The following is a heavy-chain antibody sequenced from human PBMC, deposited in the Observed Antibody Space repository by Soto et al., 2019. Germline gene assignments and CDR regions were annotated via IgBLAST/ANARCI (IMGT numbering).Heavy chain of an antibody. CDR3: AQTDYGFDY. CDR2: IYWDDDK. V-gene: IGHV2-5*02. CDR1: GFSLSTSGVG. J-gene: IGHJ4*02. D-gene: IGHD3-16*01. Sequence: QITLKESGPTLVKPTQTLTLTCTFSGFSLSTSGVGVGWIRQPPGKALEWLALIYWDDDKRYSPSLKSRLTITKDTSKNQVVLTMTNMDPVDTASYYFAQTDYGFDYWGQGTLVTVSS.